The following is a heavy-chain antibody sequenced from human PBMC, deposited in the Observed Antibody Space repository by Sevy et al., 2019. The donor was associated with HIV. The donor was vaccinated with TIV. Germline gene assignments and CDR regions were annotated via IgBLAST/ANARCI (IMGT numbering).Heavy chain of an antibody. Sequence: VSVKVSCKASGYNFRSYNMNWVRQAPGQGLEWMGWINTNTGNPTYVQGFTGRFVFSLDTSVSTAYLEISSLKAEDTAVYYCARELGPFDYWGQGTRVTVSS. J-gene: IGHJ4*02. V-gene: IGHV7-4-1*02. D-gene: IGHD3-16*01. CDR1: GYNFRSYN. CDR3: ARELGPFDY. CDR2: INTNTGNP.